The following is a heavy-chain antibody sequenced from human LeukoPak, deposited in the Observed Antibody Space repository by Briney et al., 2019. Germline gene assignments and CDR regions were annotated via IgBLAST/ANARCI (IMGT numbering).Heavy chain of an antibody. CDR1: GFTFSSYG. CDR3: APPPIAATGN. CDR2: IRQDGGAK. V-gene: IGHV3-7*01. D-gene: IGHD6-13*01. Sequence: PGRSLRLSCAASGFTFSSYGMHWVRQAPGEGLEWVANIRQDGGAKNYVDSVKGRFTISRDNAKKSLYLQMNSLRAEDTAVYYCAPPPIAATGNWGQGTLVTVSS. J-gene: IGHJ4*02.